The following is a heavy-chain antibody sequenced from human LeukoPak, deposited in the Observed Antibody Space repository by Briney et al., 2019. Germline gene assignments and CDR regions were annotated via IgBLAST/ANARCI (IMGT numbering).Heavy chain of an antibody. Sequence: GEPRKISCKGSGYSFTNYWIAWVRQMTGKGLEWIGIIYPIDSDTRYSPSFRGQVTFSADKSIITAYLQWSSLKASDTAMYYCARPSAYGEDAFDVWGQGTMVTVSS. CDR3: ARPSAYGEDAFDV. CDR2: IYPIDSDT. CDR1: GYSFTNYW. V-gene: IGHV5-51*01. D-gene: IGHD2-21*01. J-gene: IGHJ3*01.